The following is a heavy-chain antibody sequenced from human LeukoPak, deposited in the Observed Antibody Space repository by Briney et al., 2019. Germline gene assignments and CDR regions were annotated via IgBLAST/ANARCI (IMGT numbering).Heavy chain of an antibody. V-gene: IGHV4-39*07. CDR2: IYYSGST. CDR1: GGSISSGGYY. Sequence: SETLSLTCAVSGGSISSGGYYWGWIRQPPGKGLEWIGSIYYSGSTYYNPSLKSRVTISVDTSKNQFSLKLSSVTAADTAVYYCAREEYYGSGSPEAFDIWGQGTMVTVSS. D-gene: IGHD3-10*01. CDR3: AREEYYGSGSPEAFDI. J-gene: IGHJ3*02.